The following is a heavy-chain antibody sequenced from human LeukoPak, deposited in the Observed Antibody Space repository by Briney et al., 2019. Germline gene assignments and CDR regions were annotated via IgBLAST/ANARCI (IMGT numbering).Heavy chain of an antibody. V-gene: IGHV1-69*13. D-gene: IGHD6-19*01. CDR3: AKGYSSGIGGSTS. CDR2: IIPIFARP. CDR1: GDTFSSST. J-gene: IGHJ5*02. Sequence: SVRVSCKASGDTFSSSTFSWVRQPPGRGLEWMGGIIPIFARPDYAQKFQGRVTITADESTTTLYMELSSLRSEDTAIYYCAKGYSSGIGGSTSWGQGTLVTVSS.